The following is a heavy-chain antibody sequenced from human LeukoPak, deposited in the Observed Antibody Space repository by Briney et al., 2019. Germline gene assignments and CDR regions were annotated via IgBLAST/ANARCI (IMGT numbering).Heavy chain of an antibody. J-gene: IGHJ4*02. V-gene: IGHV3-11*04. D-gene: IGHD3-22*01. Sequence: GGSLRLSCAASGFIFSDYYMSWIRQAPGKGLEWVSYVSSSGSTIYYADSVKGRFAISRDNAKNTLYLQMNSLRAEDTAVYYCTRTYYYDSIDYFDYWGQGALVTVSS. CDR1: GFIFSDYY. CDR3: TRTYYYDSIDYFDY. CDR2: VSSSGSTI.